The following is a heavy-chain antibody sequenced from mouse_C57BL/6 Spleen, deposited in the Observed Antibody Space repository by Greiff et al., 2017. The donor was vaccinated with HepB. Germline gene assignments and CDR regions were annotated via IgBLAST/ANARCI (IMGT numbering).Heavy chain of an antibody. CDR3: AMGGPYYFDY. CDR2: ISYSGST. J-gene: IGHJ2*01. CDR1: GYSITSGYD. V-gene: IGHV3-1*01. Sequence: EVQLQESGPGMVKPSQSLSLTCTVTGYSITSGYDWHWIRHFPGNKLEWMGYISYSGSTNYNPSLKSRISITHDTSKNHFFLKLNSVTTEDTATYYCAMGGPYYFDYWGQGTTLTVSS.